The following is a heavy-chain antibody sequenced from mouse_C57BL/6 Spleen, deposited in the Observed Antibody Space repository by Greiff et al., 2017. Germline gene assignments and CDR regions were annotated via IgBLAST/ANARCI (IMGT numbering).Heavy chain of an antibody. CDR2: ISDGGSYT. CDR1: GFTFSSYA. V-gene: IGHV5-4*03. CDR3: ARVSGSNSLYFDY. J-gene: IGHJ2*01. Sequence: DVMLVESGGGLVKPGGSLKLSCAASGFTFSSYAMSWVRQTPEKRLEWVATISDGGSYTYYPDNVKGRFTISRDNAKNNLYLQMSHLKSEDTAMYYCARVSGSNSLYFDYWGQGTTLTVSS. D-gene: IGHD2-5*01.